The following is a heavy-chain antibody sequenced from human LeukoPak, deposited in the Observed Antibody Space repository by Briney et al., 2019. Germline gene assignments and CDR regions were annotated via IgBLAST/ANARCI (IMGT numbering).Heavy chain of an antibody. CDR3: AKTHPSGWYLES. Sequence: SGVSPRLSCAASGFTFSSNAMSCVRQAPGKGLEWVSGISDSGTTTYYADSVKGRFTISRDNSKNTLYLQMNGLRAEDTAVYYCAKTHPSGWYLESWGQGTLVTVSS. V-gene: IGHV3-23*01. D-gene: IGHD6-19*01. CDR1: GFTFSSNA. CDR2: ISDSGTTT. J-gene: IGHJ5*01.